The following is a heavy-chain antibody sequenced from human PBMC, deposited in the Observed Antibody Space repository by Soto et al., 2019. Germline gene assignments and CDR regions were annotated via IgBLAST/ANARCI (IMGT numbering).Heavy chain of an antibody. CDR1: GGTFSPYT. Sequence: QVQLVQSGAEVKKPGSSVKVSCKASGGTFSPYTVNWVRQAPGQGLEWMGRIIPFLGVTNYAQKFQARVTLTADTYTRTESMGRSGPRFEDTAVYYCARDWESTVSTWSLGAFWGRGTLVTVSS. J-gene: IGHJ4*02. CDR3: ARDWESTVSTWSLGAF. CDR2: IIPFLGVT. V-gene: IGHV1-69*08. D-gene: IGHD1-26*01.